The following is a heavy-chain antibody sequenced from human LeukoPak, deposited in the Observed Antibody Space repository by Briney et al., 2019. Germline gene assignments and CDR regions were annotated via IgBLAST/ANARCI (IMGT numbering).Heavy chain of an antibody. V-gene: IGHV1-46*01. J-gene: IGHJ5*02. CDR2: INPSGGST. CDR3: ARVGVSNYPYNWFDP. D-gene: IGHD4-11*01. CDR1: GYTFTSYY. Sequence: ASVKVSCKASGYTFTSYYMHWVRQAPGQGLEWVGIINPSGGSTSYAQKFQGRVTMTRDTSTSTVYMELSSLRSEDTAVYYCARVGVSNYPYNWFDPWGQGTLVTVSS.